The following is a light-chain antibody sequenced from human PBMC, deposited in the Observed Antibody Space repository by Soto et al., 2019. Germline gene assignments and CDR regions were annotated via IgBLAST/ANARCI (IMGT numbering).Light chain of an antibody. Sequence: DIQRTQSPSTLSASVGDRVTITCRASQSFSSWLAWYQQKPGKAPKLLIYKASSLESGVPSRFSGSGSGTEFTLPISSLQPDDFATYYCQQYNSYSRTFGQGTKVDIK. CDR2: KAS. V-gene: IGKV1-5*03. CDR3: QQYNSYSRT. CDR1: QSFSSW. J-gene: IGKJ1*01.